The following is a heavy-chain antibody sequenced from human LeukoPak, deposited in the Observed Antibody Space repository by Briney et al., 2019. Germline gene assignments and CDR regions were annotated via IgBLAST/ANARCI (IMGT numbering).Heavy chain of an antibody. CDR1: GFSFKNTW. D-gene: IGHD3-10*01. Sequence: GGSLRLSCTASGFSFKNTWMSWVRQAPGKGLEWVANIKQDGSEKYYVDSVKGRFTISRDNAKNSLYLQMNSLRAEDTAVYYCASTDYYGSGSVQHWGQGTLVTVSS. J-gene: IGHJ1*01. CDR3: ASTDYYGSGSVQH. V-gene: IGHV3-7*01. CDR2: IKQDGSEK.